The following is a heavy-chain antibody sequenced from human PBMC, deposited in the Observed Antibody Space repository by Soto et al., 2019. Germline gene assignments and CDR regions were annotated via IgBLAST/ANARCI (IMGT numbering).Heavy chain of an antibody. Sequence: QVQRVQSGAEVKKPGASVKVSCKASGYTFTSYDINWVRQATGQGLEWMGWMNPNSGNTGYAQRFQGRVTMTRNTSISTAYMELSSLRSEDTAVYYCARWPDGYYYYGMDVWGQGTTVTGSS. J-gene: IGHJ6*02. CDR1: GYTFTSYD. CDR2: MNPNSGNT. V-gene: IGHV1-8*01. CDR3: ARWPDGYYYYGMDV.